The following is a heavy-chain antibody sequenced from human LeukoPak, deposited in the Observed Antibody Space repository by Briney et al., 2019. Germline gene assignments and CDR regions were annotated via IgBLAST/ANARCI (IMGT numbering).Heavy chain of an antibody. CDR2: IKQDGSEK. J-gene: IGHJ3*02. D-gene: IGHD3-10*01. CDR3: ARNFVVRGVAHDAFDI. CDR1: GFTFSRYS. Sequence: GGSLRLSCAASGFTFSRYSMNWVRQAPGKGLEWVANIKQDGSEKYYVDSVKGRFTISRDNAKNSLYLQMNSLRAEDTAVYYCARNFVVRGVAHDAFDIWGQGTMVTVSS. V-gene: IGHV3-7*01.